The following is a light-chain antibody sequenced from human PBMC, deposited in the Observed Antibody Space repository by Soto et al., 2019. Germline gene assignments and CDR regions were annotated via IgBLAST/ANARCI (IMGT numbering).Light chain of an antibody. CDR3: QQYHKWPPQYT. J-gene: IGKJ2*01. CDR1: QSVASN. CDR2: GAS. Sequence: EIVMTQSPASLSVSPGDGATLSCWASQSVASNVAWYQQKPGQGPRLLIHGASTRAAGVPARFSGSGSGTDFTLTISCLQSEDFAVYLCQQYHKWPPQYTFGQGTKLHIK. V-gene: IGKV3-15*01.